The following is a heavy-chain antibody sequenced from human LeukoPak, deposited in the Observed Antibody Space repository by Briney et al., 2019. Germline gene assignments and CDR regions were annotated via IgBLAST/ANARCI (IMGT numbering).Heavy chain of an antibody. CDR2: IYYSGST. D-gene: IGHD3-3*01. J-gene: IGHJ4*02. CDR1: GGSISSYY. V-gene: IGHV4-59*01. CDR3: ARSSPYYDFWSGYSYYFDY. Sequence: SETLSLTCTVSGGSISSYYWRWIRPPPGKGLEWIGYIYYSGSTNYNPSLKSRVTISVDTSKNQFSLKLSSVTAADTAVYYCARSSPYYDFWSGYSYYFDYWGQGTLVTVSS.